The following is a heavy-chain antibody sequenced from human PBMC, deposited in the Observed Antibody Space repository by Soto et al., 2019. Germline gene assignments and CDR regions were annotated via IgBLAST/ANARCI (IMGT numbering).Heavy chain of an antibody. CDR2: ISWDGGSI. D-gene: IGHD1-20*01. J-gene: IGHJ5*01. CDR3: AKEGNGGISLDS. V-gene: IGHV3-43*01. Sequence: GSLRHACEASGXKFDDYVMLWVRQAPGKGLEWISLISWDGGSIEYADSINGRFTVSRDNRKTSLYLHMDSLKSDDTAIYFCAKEGNGGISLDSWGQGTLVTVSS. CDR1: GXKFDDYV.